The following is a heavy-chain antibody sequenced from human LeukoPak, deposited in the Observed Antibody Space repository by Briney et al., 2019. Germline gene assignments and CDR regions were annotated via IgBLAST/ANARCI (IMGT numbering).Heavy chain of an antibody. D-gene: IGHD6-13*01. CDR2: ISGSGATI. CDR1: GFIFSSYA. J-gene: IGHJ5*02. Sequence: GGSLRLSCAASGFIFSSYAMNWVRQAPGKGLEWVSRISGSGATINYSDSVKGRFTISRDNSKNTLYLQMNSLRAEDTAVYYCAKGRIAAASTNWFDPWGQGTLVTVSS. CDR3: AKGRIAAASTNWFDP. V-gene: IGHV3-23*01.